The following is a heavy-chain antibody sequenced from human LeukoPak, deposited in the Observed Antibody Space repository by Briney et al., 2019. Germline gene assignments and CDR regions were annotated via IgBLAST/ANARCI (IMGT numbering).Heavy chain of an antibody. J-gene: IGHJ6*03. D-gene: IGHD2-2*01. CDR3: ARRIIVEPAASTGDRRDYYMDV. Sequence: SETLSLTCTVSGGSISSGSYYCSWIRQPAGKGLEWIGRIYTRGGTNYNPSLKSRVIISVDTSKNQFSLNLSSVTAADRAVYYCARRIIVEPAASTGDRRDYYMDVWGKGTTVTVSS. CDR2: IYTRGGT. V-gene: IGHV4-61*02. CDR1: GGSISSGSYY.